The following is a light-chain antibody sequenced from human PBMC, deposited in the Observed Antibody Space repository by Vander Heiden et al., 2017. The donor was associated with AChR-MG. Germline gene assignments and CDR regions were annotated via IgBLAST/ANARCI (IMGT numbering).Light chain of an antibody. CDR3: MQALQTPRT. CDR1: QSLLHSDGNNY. Sequence: DIVMTQSPLSLLVTPGEPASISCRSSQSLLHSDGNNYLEWYLQKPGQSPQLLIYLGSNRASGVPDRFSGSGSGTDFTLKISRVEAEYVGVYYCMQALQTPRTFGQGTKVEVK. CDR2: LGS. V-gene: IGKV2-28*01. J-gene: IGKJ1*01.